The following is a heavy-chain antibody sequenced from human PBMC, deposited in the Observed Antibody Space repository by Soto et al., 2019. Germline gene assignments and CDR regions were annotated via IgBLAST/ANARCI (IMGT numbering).Heavy chain of an antibody. CDR1: GDSISGFY. J-gene: IGHJ5*02. Sequence: PSETLSLTCTVSGDSISGFYWSWIRKSAGKGLEWIGRIYATGTTDYNPSLKSRVMMSVDTSKKQFSLKLRSVNAADTAVYYCVRDGTKTLRDWFDPWGQGISVTVSS. D-gene: IGHD1-1*01. V-gene: IGHV4-4*07. CDR2: IYATGTT. CDR3: VRDGTKTLRDWFDP.